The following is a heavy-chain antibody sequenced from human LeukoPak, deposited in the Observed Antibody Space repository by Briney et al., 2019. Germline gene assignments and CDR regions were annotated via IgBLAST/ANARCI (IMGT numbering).Heavy chain of an antibody. CDR3: ARGGAMAPFDY. J-gene: IGHJ4*02. CDR2: IYTSGST. CDR1: VGSLCSYY. D-gene: IGHD5-18*01. Sequence: PSETLSVTCTDPVGSLCSYYWSWIRQPAGKGLEWIGRIYTSGSTNYNPSLKSRVTMSVDTSKNQFSLKLSSVTAADTAVYYCARGGAMAPFDYWGQGTLVTVSS. V-gene: IGHV4-4*07.